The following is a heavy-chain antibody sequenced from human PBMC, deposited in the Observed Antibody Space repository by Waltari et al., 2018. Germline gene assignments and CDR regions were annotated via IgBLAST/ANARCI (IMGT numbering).Heavy chain of an antibody. J-gene: IGHJ4*02. CDR3: ASDSSGRTFDY. Sequence: QVQLQESGPGLVKPSETLSLTCTVSGGSIRSYYWSWIRQPPGKGLEWIGYIYYSGSTNYNPSLKSRVTISVDTSKNQFSLKLSSVTAADTAVYYCASDSSGRTFDYWGQGTLVTVSS. CDR2: IYYSGST. CDR1: GGSIRSYY. D-gene: IGHD3-22*01. V-gene: IGHV4-59*01.